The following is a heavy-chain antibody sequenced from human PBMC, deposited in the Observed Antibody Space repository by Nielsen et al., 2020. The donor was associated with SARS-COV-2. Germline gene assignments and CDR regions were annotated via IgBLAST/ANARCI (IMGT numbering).Heavy chain of an antibody. D-gene: IGHD1-26*01. J-gene: IGHJ6*02. CDR3: ARDTFGGIVGAVYYYGMDV. CDR2: ISSGGTI. V-gene: IGHV3-69-1*02. Sequence: WIRQPPGKGLQWVAYISSGGTIYYADSVKGRFTISRDNAKNSLYLQMNSLRAEDTAVYYCARDTFGGIVGAVYYYGMDVWGQGTTVTVSS.